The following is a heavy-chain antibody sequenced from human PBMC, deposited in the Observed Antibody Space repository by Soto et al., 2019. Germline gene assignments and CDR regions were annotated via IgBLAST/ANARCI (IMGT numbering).Heavy chain of an antibody. V-gene: IGHV1-18*04. D-gene: IGHD3-16*01. Sequence: QVPLVQSGAEVKKPGASVKVSCKASGYTFTSYGISWVRQAPGQGLEWMGWISAYNGNTNYAQKLQGRVTMTTDTATNTAYMELKSLTSDDTAVYYCARGLVPPQGRGPFDYWGQGTLVTVSS. CDR1: GYTFTSYG. CDR3: ARGLVPPQGRGPFDY. CDR2: ISAYNGNT. J-gene: IGHJ4*02.